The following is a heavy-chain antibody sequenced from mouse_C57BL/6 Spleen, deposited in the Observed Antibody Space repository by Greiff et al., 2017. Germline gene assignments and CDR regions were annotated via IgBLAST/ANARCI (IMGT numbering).Heavy chain of an antibody. Sequence: EVQLQQSGTVLARPGASVKMSCKTSGYTFTSYWMHWVKQRPGQGLEWIGAINPGNSDTSYNQKFKGKATLTAVTSASTAYMELSSLTNEDSAVYYCTRWNREYYFDYWGQGTTLTVSS. J-gene: IGHJ2*01. CDR1: GYTFTSYW. V-gene: IGHV1-5*01. CDR2: INPGNSDT. CDR3: TRWNREYYFDY.